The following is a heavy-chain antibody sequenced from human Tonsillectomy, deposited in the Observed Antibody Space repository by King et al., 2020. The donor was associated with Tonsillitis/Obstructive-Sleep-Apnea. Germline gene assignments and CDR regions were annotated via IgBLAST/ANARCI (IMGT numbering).Heavy chain of an antibody. CDR2: IDPSDSYT. CDR1: GYSFTSYW. D-gene: IGHD1-1*01. CDR3: ARRRRTTAYYYYGMDV. J-gene: IGHJ6*02. Sequence: VQLVESGAEVKKPGESLRISCKGSGYSFTSYWISWVRQMPGKGLEWMGRIDPSDSYTNYSPSFQGHVTISADKSISTAYLPWSGLKASDTAMSYCARRRRTTAYYYYGMDVWGQGTTVTVSS. V-gene: IGHV5-10-1*03.